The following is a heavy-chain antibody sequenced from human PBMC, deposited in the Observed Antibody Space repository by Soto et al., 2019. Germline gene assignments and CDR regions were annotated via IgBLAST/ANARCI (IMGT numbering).Heavy chain of an antibody. J-gene: IGHJ5*02. CDR3: ARGRPSIAARTRIVWFDP. Sequence: SETLSLTCAVYGGSFSVYYWSWIRQPPGKGLEWIGEINHSGSTNYNPSLKSRVTISVDTSKNQFSLKLSSVTAADTAVYYCARGRPSIAARTRIVWFDPWGQGTLVTVSS. CDR1: GGSFSVYY. V-gene: IGHV4-34*01. D-gene: IGHD6-6*01. CDR2: INHSGST.